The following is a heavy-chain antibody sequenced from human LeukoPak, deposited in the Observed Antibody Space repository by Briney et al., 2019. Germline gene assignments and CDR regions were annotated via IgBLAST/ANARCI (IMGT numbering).Heavy chain of an antibody. J-gene: IGHJ6*02. CDR3: AKAQSDGGYVHYYYYYGMDV. CDR1: GFTFNTFW. D-gene: IGHD5-12*01. V-gene: IGHV3-7*03. Sequence: GGSLRLSCAASGFTFNTFWLSWVRQAPGKGLEWVADIKADGSKTYYVDSLKGRFTISRDNSKNTLYLQMDSLRAEDTAVYYCAKAQSDGGYVHYYYYYGMDVWGQGTTVTVSS. CDR2: IKADGSKT.